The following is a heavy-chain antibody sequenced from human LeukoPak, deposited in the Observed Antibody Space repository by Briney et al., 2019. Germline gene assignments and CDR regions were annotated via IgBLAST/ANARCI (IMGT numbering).Heavy chain of an antibody. CDR3: ARDSRYYDFWSGYLRTGWFDP. V-gene: IGHV4-59*11. Sequence: SETLSLTCTVYGGSISSHYWSWIRQPPGKGLEWIGYIYYSGSTNYNPSLKSRVTISVDTSKNQFSLKLSSVTAADTAVYYCARDSRYYDFWSGYLRTGWFDPWGQGTLVTVSS. D-gene: IGHD3-3*01. CDR2: IYYSGST. J-gene: IGHJ5*02. CDR1: GGSISSHY.